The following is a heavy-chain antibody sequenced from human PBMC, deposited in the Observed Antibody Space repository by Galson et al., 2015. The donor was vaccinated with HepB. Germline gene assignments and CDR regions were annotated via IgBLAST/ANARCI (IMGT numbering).Heavy chain of an antibody. CDR3: ARTGGRITMVRGIITWLDP. Sequence: SVKVSCKASGYTFTSFAIHWVRQAPGQSLEWMGWNNAGNGDTEYSQKFQGRVTMTRDTSANTAYMELSSLRSEDTAIYYCARTGGRITMVRGIITWLDPWGHGTLVTVSS. CDR2: NNAGNGDT. D-gene: IGHD3-10*01. V-gene: IGHV1-3*01. CDR1: GYTFTSFA. J-gene: IGHJ5*02.